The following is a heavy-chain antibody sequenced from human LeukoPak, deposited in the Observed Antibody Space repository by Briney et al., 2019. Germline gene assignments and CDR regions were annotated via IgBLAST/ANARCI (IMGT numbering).Heavy chain of an antibody. CDR1: GFTVSSNY. V-gene: IGHV3-53*01. CDR2: IYSGGST. D-gene: IGHD3-16*01. J-gene: IGHJ4*02. CDR3: ARRSPLREWPTPGFDY. Sequence: GGSLRLSCAASGFTVSSNYMSWVRQAPGKGLEWVSVIYSGGSTYYADSVKGRFTISRDNSKNTLYLQMNSLRAEDTAVYYCARRSPLREWPTPGFDYWGQGTLVTVSS.